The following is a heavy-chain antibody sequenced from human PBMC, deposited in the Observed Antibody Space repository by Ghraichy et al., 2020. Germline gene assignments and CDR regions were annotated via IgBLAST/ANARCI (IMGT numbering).Heavy chain of an antibody. J-gene: IGHJ3*01. D-gene: IGHD3-3*01. CDR3: AMRYYDFWSGYASFDL. Sequence: SETLSLTCTVTGGSISSSSYYWVWIRQPPGKGLEWIGTMFYTGSTSYNPSLKGLLTISVDTSKNQFSLKLSSVTAADTAVYYCAMRYYDFWSGYASFDLWGQGTMVTVSS. CDR2: MFYTGST. V-gene: IGHV4-39*01. CDR1: GGSISSSSYY.